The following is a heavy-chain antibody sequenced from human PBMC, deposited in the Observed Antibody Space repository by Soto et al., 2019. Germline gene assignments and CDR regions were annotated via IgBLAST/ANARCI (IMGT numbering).Heavy chain of an antibody. CDR2: INAGNGNT. D-gene: IGHD3-10*01. V-gene: IGHV1-3*01. CDR1: GYTFTSYA. Sequence: ASVKVSCKASGYTFTSYAMHWVRQAPGQRLEWMGWINAGNGNTKYSQKFQGRVTITRDTSASTAYMELSSLRSEDTAVYYCAMTLLLWFGELSPSFDYWGQGTPVTVSS. CDR3: AMTLLLWFGELSPSFDY. J-gene: IGHJ4*02.